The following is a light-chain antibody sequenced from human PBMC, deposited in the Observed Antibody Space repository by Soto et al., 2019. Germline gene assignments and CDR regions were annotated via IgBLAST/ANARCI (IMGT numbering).Light chain of an antibody. J-gene: IGLJ2*01. V-gene: IGLV2-14*01. Sequence: QSALTQPASVSGSPGQSITISCTGTSSDVGGYNYVSWYQQHPGKAPKLMIFEVINRPSGVSNRFSGSKSGNTASLTISGLQAEDEADYFCSSYTTTTTLVLFGGGTKVTVL. CDR1: SSDVGGYNY. CDR3: SSYTTTTTLVL. CDR2: EVI.